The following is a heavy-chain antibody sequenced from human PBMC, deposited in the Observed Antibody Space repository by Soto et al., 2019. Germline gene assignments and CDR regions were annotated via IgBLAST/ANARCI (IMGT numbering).Heavy chain of an antibody. CDR1: GGSFSGYY. V-gene: IGHV4-34*01. Sequence: QVQLQQWGAGLLKPSETLSLTCAVYGGSFSGYYWSWIRQPPGKGLEWIGEINHSGSTNYNPSLKSRVTISVDTSKNQFSLKLSSVTAADTAVYYCASRSLWSGCQKLPHWGQGTLVTVSS. J-gene: IGHJ4*02. CDR3: ASRSLWSGCQKLPH. CDR2: INHSGST. D-gene: IGHD3-3*01.